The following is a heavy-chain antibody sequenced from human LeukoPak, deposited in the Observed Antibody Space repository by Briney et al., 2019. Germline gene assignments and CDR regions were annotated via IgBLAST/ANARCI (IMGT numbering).Heavy chain of an antibody. V-gene: IGHV3-20*04. CDR2: INWNGGRT. CDR1: GFTFDDYG. Sequence: PGGSLRLSCAASGFTFDDYGMSWVRQAPGKGLEWASGINWNGGRTGYVDSVKGRFTISRDNAKNSLYLQMNSLRAEDTAVYYCARDLYSSSCRHWGQGTLVTVSS. J-gene: IGHJ1*01. CDR3: ARDLYSSSCRH. D-gene: IGHD6-13*01.